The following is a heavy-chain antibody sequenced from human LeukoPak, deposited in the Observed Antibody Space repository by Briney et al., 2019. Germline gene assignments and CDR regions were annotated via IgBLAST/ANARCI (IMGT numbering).Heavy chain of an antibody. V-gene: IGHV3-53*01. CDR1: GFSVSSSY. J-gene: IGHJ4*02. CDR3: ARDLYLSR. Sequence: PGGSLRLSCAASGFSVSSSYMSWVRQAPGKGLEWVSVIYSGDKTYYADSVKGRFTISRDNSKNTLYLQMSSLRDEDTAMYYCARDLYLSRWGQGTLVTVSS. D-gene: IGHD3-10*01. CDR2: IYSGDKT.